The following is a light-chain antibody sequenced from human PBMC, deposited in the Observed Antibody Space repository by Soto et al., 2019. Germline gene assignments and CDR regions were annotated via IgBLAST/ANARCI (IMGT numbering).Light chain of an antibody. Sequence: IVLTQSPGTLSLSPGERAPLSCRASQSVSSSNLAWYQQKPGQAPRLLIYGASTRATGIPARFTGSGSGTEFTLTISSLQPDDFATYYCQQYNSYWTFGQGTKVAIK. CDR2: GAS. V-gene: IGKV3-20*01. J-gene: IGKJ1*01. CDR3: QQYNSYWT. CDR1: QSVSSSN.